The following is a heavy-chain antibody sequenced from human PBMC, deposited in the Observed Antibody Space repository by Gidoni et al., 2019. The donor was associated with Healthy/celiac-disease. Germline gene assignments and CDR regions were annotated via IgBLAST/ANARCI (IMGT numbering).Heavy chain of an antibody. CDR3: AREGYSYGYDPTPPTRYRFDY. D-gene: IGHD5-18*01. Sequence: QVQLVQSGAEVKKPGSSVKVSCKASGGTFSSYAISWVRQAPRQGLEWMGGIIPIFGTANYAQKFQGRVTITADESTSTAYMELSSLRSEDTAVYYCAREGYSYGYDPTPPTRYRFDYWGQGTLVTVSS. CDR2: IIPIFGTA. V-gene: IGHV1-69*01. J-gene: IGHJ4*02. CDR1: GGTFSSYA.